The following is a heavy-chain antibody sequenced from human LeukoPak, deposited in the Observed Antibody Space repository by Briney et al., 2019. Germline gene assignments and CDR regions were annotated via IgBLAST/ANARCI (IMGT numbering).Heavy chain of an antibody. CDR1: GFTFSSYG. Sequence: GRSLRLSCAASGFTFSSYGRHWVRQAPGKGLEWVAVIWYDGSNKYYADSVKGRFTISRDNSQNTLYLQMNSLRAEDTAVSYCARELPLTTVTTGIDYWGQGTLVTVSS. CDR3: ARELPLTTVTTGIDY. V-gene: IGHV3-33*01. J-gene: IGHJ4*02. D-gene: IGHD4-11*01. CDR2: IWYDGSNK.